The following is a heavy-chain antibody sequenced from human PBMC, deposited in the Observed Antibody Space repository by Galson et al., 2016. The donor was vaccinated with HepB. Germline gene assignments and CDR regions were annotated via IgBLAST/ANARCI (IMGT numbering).Heavy chain of an antibody. D-gene: IGHD6-13*01. Sequence: LRLSCAASGFMFNSYAFHWVRQAPGKGLEWVAVISYDGSNDFYADYLKGRFTISRDNSKNTLYLQMNRLRDEDTAIYWCAREGIGGHNYDGMDVWGQGTTVTVSS. CDR1: GFMFNSYA. V-gene: IGHV3-30*03. CDR2: ISYDGSND. CDR3: AREGIGGHNYDGMDV. J-gene: IGHJ6*02.